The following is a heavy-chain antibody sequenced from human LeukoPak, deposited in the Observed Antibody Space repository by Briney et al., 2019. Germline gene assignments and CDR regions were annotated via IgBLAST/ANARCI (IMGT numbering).Heavy chain of an antibody. CDR2: ISYDGSNK. J-gene: IGHJ3*02. V-gene: IGHV3-30*03. CDR3: ARGEVSGQIGDDAFDI. Sequence: PGGSLRLSCAASGFTFSSYGMHWARQAPGKGLEWVAVISYDGSNKYYADSVKGRFTISRDNSKNTLYLQMNSLRAEDTAVYYCARGEVSGQIGDDAFDIWGQGTMVTVSS. D-gene: IGHD2-15*01. CDR1: GFTFSSYG.